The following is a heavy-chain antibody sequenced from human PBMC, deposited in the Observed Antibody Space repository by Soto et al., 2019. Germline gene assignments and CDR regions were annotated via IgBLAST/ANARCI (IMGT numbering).Heavy chain of an antibody. CDR2: INAGNGNT. CDR3: ARIFLVGAGFTCFAP. CDR1: GYIFATYI. Sequence: ASVKVSCKASGYIFATYIIHWVRQAPGQRLEWMGWINAGNGNTKYSQKFQGRVTMTRDTSASTAYMELSSLTSEDTAVYYCARIFLVGAGFTCFAPWGRGTLVTVPS. V-gene: IGHV1-3*01. J-gene: IGHJ5*02. D-gene: IGHD6-19*01.